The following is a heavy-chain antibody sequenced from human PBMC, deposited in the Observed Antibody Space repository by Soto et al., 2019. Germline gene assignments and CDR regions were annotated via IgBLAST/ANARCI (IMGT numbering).Heavy chain of an antibody. CDR2: IYYSGST. D-gene: IGHD2-8*01. CDR3: AGQRLGYCTNGVCYSADY. V-gene: IGHV4-30-4*01. J-gene: IGHJ4*02. CDR1: GGSISSGDYY. Sequence: PSETLARTCTVSGGSISSGDYYWIWIRQPPGKVLEWIGYIYYSGSTYYNPSLKSRVTISVDTSKNQFSLKLSSVTAADTAVYYCAGQRLGYCTNGVCYSADYWGQGTLVTVSS.